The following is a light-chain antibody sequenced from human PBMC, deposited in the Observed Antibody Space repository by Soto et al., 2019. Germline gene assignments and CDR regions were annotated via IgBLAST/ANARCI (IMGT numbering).Light chain of an antibody. CDR3: QQYNDWRYT. V-gene: IGKV3-15*01. J-gene: IGKJ2*01. CDR1: QSISSS. Sequence: EIVMTQSPATLSVSPGERATLSCRASQSISSSLAWYQLKPGQAPRLHIYGASTRAAGIPARFSGSGSGTEFTLTISSLQSEDFAVYYCQQYNDWRYTFGQGTKLEIK. CDR2: GAS.